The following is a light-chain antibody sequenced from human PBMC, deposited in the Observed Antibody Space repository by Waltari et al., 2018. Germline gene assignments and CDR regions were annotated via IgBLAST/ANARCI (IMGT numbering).Light chain of an antibody. J-gene: IGKJ1*01. Sequence: DIQMTQSPSYLSASVGDRVTITCRASQSISSYLNWYQQKPGKAPKLLIYAASSLQGGVPSRFSGSGSGTDFTLTISSLQPEDFAAYYCQQSYSTWAFGQGTKVEI. CDR3: QQSYSTWA. V-gene: IGKV1-39*01. CDR2: AAS. CDR1: QSISSY.